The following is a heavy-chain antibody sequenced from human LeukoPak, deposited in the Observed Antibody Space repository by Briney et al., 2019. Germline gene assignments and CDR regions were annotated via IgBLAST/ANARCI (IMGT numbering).Heavy chain of an antibody. CDR3: TTDLNTAYGMDV. J-gene: IGHJ6*02. D-gene: IGHD2-2*02. CDR1: GFTFSNAW. Sequence: KSGGSLRVSCSASGFTFSNAWMSWVRQAPGKGLEWVGRIKSKTDGGTTDYAAPVKGRFTISRDDSKNTLYLQMNSLRTEDTAVYYCTTDLNTAYGMDVWGQGTTVTVSS. V-gene: IGHV3-15*01. CDR2: IKSKTDGGTT.